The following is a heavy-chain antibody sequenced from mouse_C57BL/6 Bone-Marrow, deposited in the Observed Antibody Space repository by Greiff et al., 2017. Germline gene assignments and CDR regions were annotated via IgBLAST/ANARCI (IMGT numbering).Heavy chain of an antibody. V-gene: IGHV1-81*01. CDR2: IYPRSGNT. CDR3: AREGLRRSYYAMDY. Sequence: VQLQQSGAELARPGASVKLSCKASGYTFTSYGISWVKQRTGQGLEWIGEIYPRSGNTYYNEKFKGKATLTADKSSSTAYMELRSLTSADSAVYFCAREGLRRSYYAMDYWGQGTSVTVSS. J-gene: IGHJ4*01. CDR1: GYTFTSYG. D-gene: IGHD2-4*01.